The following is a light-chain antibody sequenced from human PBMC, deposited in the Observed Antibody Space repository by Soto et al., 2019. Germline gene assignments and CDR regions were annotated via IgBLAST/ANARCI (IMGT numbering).Light chain of an antibody. J-gene: IGKJ1*01. CDR2: GAS. CDR1: QSVSNNY. Sequence: DIELTQSPATLSLSPGERATLSCRASQSVSNNYLAWYQQQPGQAPRLLIYGASNRATGIPDRFSGSGSGTDFTLTISRLEPEDFAVYYCQQYGSSGTFGQGTKVDIK. CDR3: QQYGSSGT. V-gene: IGKV3-20*01.